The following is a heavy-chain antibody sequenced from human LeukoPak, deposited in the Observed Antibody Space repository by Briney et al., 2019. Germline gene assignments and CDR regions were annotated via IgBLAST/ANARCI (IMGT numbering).Heavy chain of an antibody. Sequence: PGGSLRLSCAASGFTFSSYAMHWVRQAPGKGLEWVAVISYDGSNKYYADSVKGRFTISRDNSKNTLYLQMNSLRAEDTAVYYCASVYYYESSGYYGDYYYYGMDVWGQGTTVTVSS. J-gene: IGHJ6*02. CDR3: ASVYYYESSGYYGDYYYYGMDV. CDR1: GFTFSSYA. D-gene: IGHD3-22*01. CDR2: ISYDGSNK. V-gene: IGHV3-30-3*01.